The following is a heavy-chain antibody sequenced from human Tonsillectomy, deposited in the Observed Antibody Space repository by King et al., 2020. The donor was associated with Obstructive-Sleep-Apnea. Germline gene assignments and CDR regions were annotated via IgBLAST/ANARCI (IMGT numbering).Heavy chain of an antibody. J-gene: IGHJ4*02. CDR3: ARCSEYSNSDAH. Sequence: VQLQESGPRLVKPSHTLTLSCTVSGGSVTSGDYYWGWFRQHPGKGLEWIGYISNSGSTYYTPSLQSRVAISIETSENQFSLRVTSVTAADTAVYYCARCSEYSNSDAHWGQGSLVTVSS. V-gene: IGHV4-31*03. CDR2: ISNSGST. D-gene: IGHD4-11*01. CDR1: GGSVTSGDYY.